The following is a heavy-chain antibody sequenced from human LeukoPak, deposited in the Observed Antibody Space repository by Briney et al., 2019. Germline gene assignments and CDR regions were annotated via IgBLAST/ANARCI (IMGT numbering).Heavy chain of an antibody. Sequence: ASVKVSCKASGYTFTGYYMHWVRQAPGQGLEWMGWINPNSGGTNYAQKFQGRVTMTRDTSISTAYVELSRLTSDDTALYYCARTYTAVHYFDYWGQGTLVTVSS. D-gene: IGHD2-21*02. CDR2: INPNSGGT. J-gene: IGHJ4*02. V-gene: IGHV1-2*02. CDR1: GYTFTGYY. CDR3: ARTYTAVHYFDY.